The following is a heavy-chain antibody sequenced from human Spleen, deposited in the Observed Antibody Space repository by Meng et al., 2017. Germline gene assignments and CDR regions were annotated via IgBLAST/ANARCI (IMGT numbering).Heavy chain of an antibody. CDR1: GFTVTSNE. D-gene: IGHD2-15*01. CDR2: ISGSGIST. CDR3: AKNRGDSCYSRFDY. Sequence: GESLKISCAASGFTVTSNEMSWVRQAPGKGLEWVSGISGSGISTYYADSVKGRFTVSRDNSKNTLFLQVNSLRAEDTALYYCAKNRGDSCYSRFDYWGQGTLVTVSS. V-gene: IGHV3-23*01. J-gene: IGHJ4*02.